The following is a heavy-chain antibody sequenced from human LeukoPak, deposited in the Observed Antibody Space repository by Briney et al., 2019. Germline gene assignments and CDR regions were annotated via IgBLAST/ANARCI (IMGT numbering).Heavy chain of an antibody. V-gene: IGHV3-7*02. CDR1: GFTFTNAW. J-gene: IGHJ4*02. D-gene: IGHD1-26*01. Sequence: GGSPRHSCAASGFTFTNAWMSWVRQAPGKGLEWVANIKQDGSDKYYVDSVKGRFTISRDNAKNSLYLQMNSLRADDTAVYYCAKGLDSRRELPPFDYWGQATLVTVSS. CDR2: IKQDGSDK. CDR3: AKGLDSRRELPPFDY.